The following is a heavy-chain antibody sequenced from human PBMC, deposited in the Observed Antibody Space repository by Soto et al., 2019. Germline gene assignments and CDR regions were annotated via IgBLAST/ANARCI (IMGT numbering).Heavy chain of an antibody. D-gene: IGHD3-9*01. CDR2: IYYSGST. CDR3: ARLFLNYDILTGYSPIYFDY. Sequence: SEKLSLTCTVSGGSISSSSYYGGWIRQPQGKGLEWIGSIYYSGSTYYNPSLKSRVTISVDTSKNQFSLKLSSVTAADTAVYYCARLFLNYDILTGYSPIYFDYWGQGTLVTVS. J-gene: IGHJ4*02. V-gene: IGHV4-39*01. CDR1: GGSISSSSYY.